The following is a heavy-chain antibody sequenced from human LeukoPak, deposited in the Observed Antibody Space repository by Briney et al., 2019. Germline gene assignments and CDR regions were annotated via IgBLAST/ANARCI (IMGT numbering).Heavy chain of an antibody. V-gene: IGHV4-59*11. CDR2: IYYSGST. Sequence: TSETLSLTCTVSGGSISSHYWSWIRQPPGKGLEWIGYIYYSGSTNYNPSLESRVTISVDTSKNQFSLKLSSVTAADTAVYYCARSMVRGVSFDYWGQGTLVTVSS. D-gene: IGHD3-10*01. CDR3: ARSMVRGVSFDY. J-gene: IGHJ4*02. CDR1: GGSISSHY.